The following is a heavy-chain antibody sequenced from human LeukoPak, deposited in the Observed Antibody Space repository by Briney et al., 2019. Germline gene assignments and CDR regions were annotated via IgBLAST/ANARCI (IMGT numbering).Heavy chain of an antibody. CDR1: GFNFNRYS. D-gene: IGHD3-3*01. CDR3: ARGGDEWFTDGFHL. J-gene: IGHJ3*01. Sequence: GGSLRLSCVASGFNFNRYSMNWVRQAPGKGLEWVSSISSSGDYIYYADSVKGRFTSSRDNTKGSLYMEMSSLRAADTAVYYCARGGDEWFTDGFHLWGQGTMVTVSS. CDR2: ISSSGDYI. V-gene: IGHV3-21*01.